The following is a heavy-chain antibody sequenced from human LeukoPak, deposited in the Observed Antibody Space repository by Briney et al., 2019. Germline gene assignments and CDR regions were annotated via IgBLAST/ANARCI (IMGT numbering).Heavy chain of an antibody. J-gene: IGHJ5*02. V-gene: IGHV3-66*01. CDR3: ANGRQGDWFDP. CDR2: IYSGGST. CDR1: GFTVSSNY. Sequence: GGSLRLSCAASGFTVSSNYMSWVRQAPGKGLEWVSVIYSGGSTYYADSVKGRFTISRDNSKNTLYLQMNSLRAEDTAVYYCANGRQGDWFDPWGQGTLVIVSS.